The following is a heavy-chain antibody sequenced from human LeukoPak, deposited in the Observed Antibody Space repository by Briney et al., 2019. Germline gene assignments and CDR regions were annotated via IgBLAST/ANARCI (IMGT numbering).Heavy chain of an antibody. V-gene: IGHV5-51*01. D-gene: IGHD5-18*01. CDR3: ATRPRGYRQFDY. Sequence: GESLKISCQGSGYTFTNYWIGWVRQMPGKGLEWMGIIYPDDSNIRYSPSFQGQVTISADKSISTAYLQWSSLKASDTAMYYCATRPRGYRQFDYWGRGTLVTVAS. J-gene: IGHJ4*02. CDR1: GYTFTNYW. CDR2: IYPDDSNI.